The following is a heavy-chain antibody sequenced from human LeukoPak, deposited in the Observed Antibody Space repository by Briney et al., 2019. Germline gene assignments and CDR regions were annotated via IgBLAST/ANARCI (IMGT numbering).Heavy chain of an antibody. V-gene: IGHV4-59*12. CDR2: IYYSGST. CDR3: ARDLVKPTYYYGSGSYYDY. CDR1: GGSISSYY. J-gene: IGHJ4*02. Sequence: SETLSLTCTVSGGSISSYYWSWIRQPPGKGLEWIGYIYYSGSTNYNPSLKSRVTISVDTSKNQFSLKLSSVTAADTAVYYCARDLVKPTYYYGSGSYYDYWGQGTLVTVSS. D-gene: IGHD3-10*01.